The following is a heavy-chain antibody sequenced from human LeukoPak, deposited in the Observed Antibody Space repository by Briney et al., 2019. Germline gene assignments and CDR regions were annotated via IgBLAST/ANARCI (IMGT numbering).Heavy chain of an antibody. CDR3: ASLRGFDP. V-gene: IGHV4-34*01. J-gene: IGHJ5*02. CDR2: INHSGST. CDR1: GGSFSNYY. Sequence: SETLSLTCAVYGGSFSNYYWSWIRQPPGKGLEWIGEINHSGSTNYNPSLKSRVTISVDTSENQFSLKLSSVTAADTAVYYCASLRGFDPWGQGTLGTVSS.